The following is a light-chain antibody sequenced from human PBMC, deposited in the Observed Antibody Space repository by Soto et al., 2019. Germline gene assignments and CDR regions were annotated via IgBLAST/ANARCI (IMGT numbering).Light chain of an antibody. CDR2: RVS. CDR3: MPGTHWPPYT. J-gene: IGKJ2*01. Sequence: DVVMTQSPLSLPVNLGEPAAISCRSTQSLVHSDGDTYLSWFHQRPGQSPRRLIFRVSKRDFGVPPRFIGSGSGTDFTLEITSVEAEDVGVYYCMPGTHWPPYTFGQGTRLEIK. V-gene: IGKV2-30*02. CDR1: QSLVHSDGDTY.